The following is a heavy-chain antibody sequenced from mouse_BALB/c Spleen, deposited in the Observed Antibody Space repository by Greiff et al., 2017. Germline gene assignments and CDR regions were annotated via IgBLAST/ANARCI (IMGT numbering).Heavy chain of an antibody. CDR1: GYAFSSSW. CDR2: IYPGDGDT. Sequence: QVQLQQSGPELVKPGASVKISCKASGYAFSSSWMNWVKQRPGQGLEWIGRIYPGDGDTNYNGKFKGKATLTADKSSSTAYMQLSSLTSVDSAVYFCARSRLRPGAFAYWGQGTLVTVSA. D-gene: IGHD2-4*01. V-gene: IGHV1-82*01. J-gene: IGHJ3*01. CDR3: ARSRLRPGAFAY.